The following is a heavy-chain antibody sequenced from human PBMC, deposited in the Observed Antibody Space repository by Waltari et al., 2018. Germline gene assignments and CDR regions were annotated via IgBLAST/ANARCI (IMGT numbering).Heavy chain of an antibody. D-gene: IGHD4-17*01. CDR1: GFTFSSYW. J-gene: IGHJ3*02. CDR3: ARKLRSTLYDAFDI. CDR2: INSDVSST. Sequence: EVQLVESGGGLVQPGGSLRLSCAASGFTFSSYWMHWVRKAPGKGLVWVSRINSDVSSTSYADSVKGRFTISRDNANNTLYLQMNSLRAEDTAVYYCARKLRSTLYDAFDIWGQGTMVTVSS. V-gene: IGHV3-74*01.